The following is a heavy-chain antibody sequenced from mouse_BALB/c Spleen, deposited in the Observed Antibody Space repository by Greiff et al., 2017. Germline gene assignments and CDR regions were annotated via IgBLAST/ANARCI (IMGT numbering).Heavy chain of an antibody. D-gene: IGHD3-1*01. Sequence: EVQGVESGPGLVKPSQSLSLTCTVTGYSITSDYAWNWIRQFPGNKLEWMGYISYSGSTSYNPSLKSRISITRDTSKNQFFLQLNSVTTEDTATYYCARYSSGYGFDYWGQGTTLTVSS. V-gene: IGHV3-2*02. J-gene: IGHJ2*01. CDR3: ARYSSGYGFDY. CDR2: ISYSGST. CDR1: GYSITSDYA.